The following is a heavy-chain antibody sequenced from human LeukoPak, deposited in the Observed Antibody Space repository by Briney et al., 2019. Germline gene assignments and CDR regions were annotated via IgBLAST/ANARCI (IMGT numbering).Heavy chain of an antibody. V-gene: IGHV1-2*02. CDR2: INPNSGGT. J-gene: IGHJ4*02. D-gene: IGHD2-21*02. CDR1: GYTFTGYY. CDR3: ARLAYCGGDCSTPDY. Sequence: ASVKVSCKASGYTFTGYYMHWVRQAPGQGLEWMGWINPNSGGTNYAQKFQGRVTMTRDTSISTAYMELSRLRSDDTAVYYCARLAYCGGDCSTPDYWGQGTLVTVSS.